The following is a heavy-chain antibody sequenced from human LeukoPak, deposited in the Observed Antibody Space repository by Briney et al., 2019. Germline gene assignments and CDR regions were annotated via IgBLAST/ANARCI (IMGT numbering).Heavy chain of an antibody. J-gene: IGHJ4*02. Sequence: SETLSLTCAVYGGSFSGYYWSWIRQPPGKGLEWIGEINHSGSTNYNPSLKSRVTISVDTSKSQFSLKLNSMTAADTAVYYCARRFSNSHFDYWGQGTLVTVSS. D-gene: IGHD6-6*01. V-gene: IGHV4-34*01. CDR3: ARRFSNSHFDY. CDR1: GGSFSGYY. CDR2: INHSGST.